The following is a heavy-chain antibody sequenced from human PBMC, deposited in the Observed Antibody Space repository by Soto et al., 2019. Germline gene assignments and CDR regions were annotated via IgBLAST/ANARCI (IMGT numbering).Heavy chain of an antibody. V-gene: IGHV1-69*02. J-gene: IGHJ6*01. D-gene: IGHD3-10*01. CDR1: GGTFSSYT. Sequence: QVQLVQSGAEVKKPGSSVKVSCKASGGTFSSYTISWVRQAPGQGLEWMGRIIPILGIPNYAQKFQGRVPITGEKSTSTVYMELSSLRSEDTAAYYCARSRGSYGMDVWGHGTTVTVSS. CDR3: ARSRGSYGMDV. CDR2: IIPILGIP.